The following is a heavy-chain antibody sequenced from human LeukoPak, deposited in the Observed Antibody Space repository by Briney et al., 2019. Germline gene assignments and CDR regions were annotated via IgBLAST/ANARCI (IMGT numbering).Heavy chain of an antibody. CDR1: GFTFSSYA. V-gene: IGHV3-23*01. Sequence: GGSLRLSCAASGFTFSSYAMSWVRQAPGKGLEWVSAISGSGGSTYYADSVKGRFTISRDNSKNTLYLQMNSPRAEDTAVYYCAKDLKAAYAYYYYMDVWGKGTTVTVSS. J-gene: IGHJ6*03. CDR3: AKDLKAAYAYYYYMDV. CDR2: ISGSGGST. D-gene: IGHD2-15*01.